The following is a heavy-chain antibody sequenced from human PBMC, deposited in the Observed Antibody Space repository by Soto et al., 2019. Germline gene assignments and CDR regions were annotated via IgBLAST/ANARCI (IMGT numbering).Heavy chain of an antibody. J-gene: IGHJ4*02. CDR2: IYSGGGT. CDR1: GFSVRDNY. Sequence: EVRLVQTGGGLIQPGGSLRLSCEVSGFSVRDNYMFWVRQAPGKGLEWVSLIYSGGGTNYADSVKGRFTISRDNSKNTLFLQMNSLRVEDTAVYYCARKTDSAGDGDFWGQGTLVTVSS. D-gene: IGHD2-21*01. CDR3: ARKTDSAGDGDF. V-gene: IGHV3-53*02.